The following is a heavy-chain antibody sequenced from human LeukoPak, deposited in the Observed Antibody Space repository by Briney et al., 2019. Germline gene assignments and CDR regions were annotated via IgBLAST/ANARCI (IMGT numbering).Heavy chain of an antibody. V-gene: IGHV4-39*01. CDR3: ARVIVDGRRAPYCSGGSCYSVFDY. Sequence: SETLSLTCTVSSASITSSPYFWGWIRQSPGKGLEWIGSISYSGTTYYNPSLKSRVTISVDTSKNQFSLKLSSVTAADTAVYYCARVIVDGRRAPYCSGGSCYSVFDYWGQGTLVTVSS. J-gene: IGHJ4*02. D-gene: IGHD2-15*01. CDR1: SASITSSPYF. CDR2: ISYSGTT.